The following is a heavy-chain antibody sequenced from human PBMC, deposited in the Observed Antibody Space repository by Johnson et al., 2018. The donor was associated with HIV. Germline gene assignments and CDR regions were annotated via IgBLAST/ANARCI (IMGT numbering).Heavy chain of an antibody. J-gene: IGHJ3*01. CDR3: AKDLRQWLVDALHL. CDR1: GFTVSSNY. Sequence: VQLVESGGGLVQPGGSLRLSCAASGFTVSSNYMSWVRQAPGKGLEWVSVIYSGGSTYYADSVKGRFTISRDNAKNSLYLQMNSLRAEDTALYYCAKDLRQWLVDALHLWGQGTMVTVSS. CDR2: IYSGGST. V-gene: IGHV3-66*01. D-gene: IGHD6-19*01.